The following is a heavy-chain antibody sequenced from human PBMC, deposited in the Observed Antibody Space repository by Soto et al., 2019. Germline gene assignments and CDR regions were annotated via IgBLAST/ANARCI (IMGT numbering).Heavy chain of an antibody. V-gene: IGHV3-30*19. D-gene: IGHD3-16*01. J-gene: IGHJ1*01. Sequence: QVQLVESGGGVVQPGTSLRVSCVGSGFTFRSYVIHWVRQAPGKGLEWVALTSYDGSDKYYDDSVRGRFTISRDNSRNTVDLQMDSLSVEDTALYYCARWGTTGGLDVWGQGTLVSVSS. CDR3: ARWGTTGGLDV. CDR1: GFTFRSYV. CDR2: TSYDGSDK.